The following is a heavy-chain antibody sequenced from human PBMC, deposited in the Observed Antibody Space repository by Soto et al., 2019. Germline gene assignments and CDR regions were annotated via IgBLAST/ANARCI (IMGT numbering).Heavy chain of an antibody. D-gene: IGHD3-22*01. V-gene: IGHV4-31*03. CDR1: GGSISSGGYY. CDR2: IYYSGST. Sequence: QVQLQESGPGLVKPSQTLSLTCTVSGGSISSGGYYWSWIRQHPGKGLEWIGYIYYSGSTYYNPFLKRRVTISVDTSXNXFSLKLSSVTAADTAVYYCAIRSSDSSGYYSLYFDYWGQGTLVTVSS. J-gene: IGHJ4*02. CDR3: AIRSSDSSGYYSLYFDY.